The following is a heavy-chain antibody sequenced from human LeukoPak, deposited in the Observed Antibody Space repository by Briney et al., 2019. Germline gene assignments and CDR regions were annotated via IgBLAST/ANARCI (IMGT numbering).Heavy chain of an antibody. CDR1: GGSFSGYY. D-gene: IGHD6-13*01. J-gene: IGHJ4*02. V-gene: IGHV4-34*01. CDR3: ARVTGYVMEDYFDY. CDR2: INHSGST. Sequence: SETLSLTCAVYGGSFSGYYWSWIRQPPGKGLEWIGEINHSGSTNYNPSLKSRVTISVDTSKNQFSLKLSSVTAADTAVYYRARVTGYVMEDYFDYWGQGTLVTVSS.